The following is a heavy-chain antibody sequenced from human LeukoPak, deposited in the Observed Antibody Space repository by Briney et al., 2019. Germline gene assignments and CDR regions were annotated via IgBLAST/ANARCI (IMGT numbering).Heavy chain of an antibody. D-gene: IGHD3-9*01. CDR3: ARDKKDGSLDWGPSYYYMDV. CDR1: GYTFTGYY. Sequence: ASVKVSCKASGYTFTGYYMHWVRQAPGQGLEWMGWINPNSAGTNYAQKFQGRVTMTRDTSISTAYMELSRLRSDDTAVYYCARDKKDGSLDWGPSYYYMDVWGKGTTVTISS. CDR2: INPNSAGT. V-gene: IGHV1-2*02. J-gene: IGHJ6*03.